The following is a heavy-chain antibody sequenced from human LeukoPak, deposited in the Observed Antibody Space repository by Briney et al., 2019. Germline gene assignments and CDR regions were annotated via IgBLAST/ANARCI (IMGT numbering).Heavy chain of an antibody. V-gene: IGHV1-46*01. CDR3: ARERARYSSGWYPYYYYGIDV. Sequence: ASVKVSCKASGYTFTSYYMHWVRQAPGQGLEWMGIINPSGGSTSYAQKFQGRVTMTRDTSTSTVYMELSSLRSEDMAVYYCARERARYSSGWYPYYYYGIDVWGQGTTVTVSS. CDR1: GYTFTSYY. CDR2: INPSGGST. J-gene: IGHJ6*02. D-gene: IGHD6-19*01.